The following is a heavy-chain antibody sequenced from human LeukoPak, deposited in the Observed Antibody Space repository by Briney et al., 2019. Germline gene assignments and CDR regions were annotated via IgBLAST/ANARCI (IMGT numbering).Heavy chain of an antibody. J-gene: IGHJ4*02. D-gene: IGHD2-2*01. CDR1: GFTFSSYA. CDR3: ARTPYCSSTSCYEGYFDY. Sequence: GGSLRLSCAASGFTFSSYAMSWVRQAPGKGLEWVSAISGSGGSTYYADSVKGRFTISRDNSKNTLYLQMNSLRAEDTAVYYCARTPYCSSTSCYEGYFDYWGQGTLVTVSS. V-gene: IGHV3-23*01. CDR2: ISGSGGST.